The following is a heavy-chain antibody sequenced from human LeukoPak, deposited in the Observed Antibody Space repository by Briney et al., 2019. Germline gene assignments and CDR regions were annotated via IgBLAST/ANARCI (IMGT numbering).Heavy chain of an antibody. Sequence: ASVKVSCKASGYTFTSYGISWVRQAPGQGLEWMGWISAYNGSTNYAQKLQGRVTMTTDTSTSTAYMELRSLRSDDTAVYYCARDLVGAAAGTVYFDYWGQGTLVTVSS. CDR3: ARDLVGAAAGTVYFDY. CDR2: ISAYNGST. J-gene: IGHJ4*02. D-gene: IGHD6-13*01. CDR1: GYTFTSYG. V-gene: IGHV1-18*01.